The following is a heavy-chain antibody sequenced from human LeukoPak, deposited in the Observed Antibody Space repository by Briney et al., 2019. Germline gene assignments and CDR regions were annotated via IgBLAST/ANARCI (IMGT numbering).Heavy chain of an antibody. D-gene: IGHD2-2*01. J-gene: IGHJ6*03. CDR2: INPSGGRR. Sequence: ASVTVSCKASGYTFTSYYMHWVREAPGQGLEWVGIINPSGGRRSYAQKFQGRVTMTRDTSTSTVYMELSSLRSEDTAVYYCARDAIVVVPAQLPPNYYYYYMDVWGKGTTVTVSS. CDR1: GYTFTSYY. CDR3: ARDAIVVVPAQLPPNYYYYYMDV. V-gene: IGHV1-46*01.